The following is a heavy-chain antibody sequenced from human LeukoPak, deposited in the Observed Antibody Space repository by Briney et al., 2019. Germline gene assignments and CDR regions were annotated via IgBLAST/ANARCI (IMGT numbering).Heavy chain of an antibody. Sequence: GKSLRLSCAASGFTFSSYAMYWVRQAPGKGLEWVAVISYDGSNKNYADSVKGRFTISRDNSKNTLYLQMNSLRAEDTAEYYCAKPVGSYTWNYYYMDVWGKGTTVTVSS. J-gene: IGHJ6*03. CDR2: ISYDGSNK. V-gene: IGHV3-30*04. CDR1: GFTFSSYA. D-gene: IGHD1-26*01. CDR3: AKPVGSYTWNYYYMDV.